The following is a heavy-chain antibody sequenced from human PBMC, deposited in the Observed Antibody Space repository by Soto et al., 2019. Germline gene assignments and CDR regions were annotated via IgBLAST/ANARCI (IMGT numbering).Heavy chain of an antibody. Sequence: QVQLVQSGDEVKKPGSSVKVSCKASGGTFSSYAISWVRQAPGQGLEWMGGNIPIFGTANYAQKFQGRVTITADESTSTAYMELSSLRSEDTAVYYCARDGRYCSSTSCYTNWFDPWGQGTLVTVSS. CDR1: GGTFSSYA. CDR3: ARDGRYCSSTSCYTNWFDP. V-gene: IGHV1-69*01. J-gene: IGHJ5*02. D-gene: IGHD2-2*02. CDR2: NIPIFGTA.